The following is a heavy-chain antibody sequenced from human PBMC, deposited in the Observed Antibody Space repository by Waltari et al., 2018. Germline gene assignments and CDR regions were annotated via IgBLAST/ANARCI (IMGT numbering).Heavy chain of an antibody. D-gene: IGHD6-6*01. J-gene: IGHJ4*02. CDR3: ARHGYTSSSDYFDY. CDR2: IFYSVST. V-gene: IGHV4-39*01. CDR1: GASISSSRYY. Sequence: QLQLQESGPGLVKPSETLSLTCTVSGASISSSRYYGGWIRQPPGEGLEWIGSIFYSVSTYYNPSLKSRVTISVDTSKNQFSLRLSSVTAADTAVYYCARHGYTSSSDYFDYWGQGTLVTVSS.